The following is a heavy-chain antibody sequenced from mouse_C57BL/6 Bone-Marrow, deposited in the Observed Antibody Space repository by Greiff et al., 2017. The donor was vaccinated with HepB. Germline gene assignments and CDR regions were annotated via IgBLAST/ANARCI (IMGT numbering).Heavy chain of an antibody. CDR2: ISNGGGST. J-gene: IGHJ2*01. V-gene: IGHV5-12*01. D-gene: IGHD1-1*01. CDR1: GFTFSDYY. Sequence: VESGGGLVQPGGSLKLSCAASGFTFSDYYMYWVRQTPEKRLEWVAYISNGGGSTYYPDTVKGRFTISRDNAKNTLYLQMSRLKSEDTAMYYCARSYYGSYYFDYWGQGTTLTVSS. CDR3: ARSYYGSYYFDY.